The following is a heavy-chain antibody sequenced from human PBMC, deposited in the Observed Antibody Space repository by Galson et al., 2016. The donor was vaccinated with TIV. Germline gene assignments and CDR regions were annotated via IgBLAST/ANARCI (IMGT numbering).Heavy chain of an antibody. V-gene: IGHV3-9*01. CDR1: GFTFDEYG. CDR2: ISSNSVYL. Sequence: SLRLSCAASGFTFDEYGMHWVRQGLGKGLEWVSGISSNSVYLGYADSVKGRFTISRDNAKNSLYLQMNSLRAEDTALYYCTKALGYGYGSPQDYYYGMDVWGQGTTVTVSS. CDR3: TKALGYGYGSPQDYYYGMDV. J-gene: IGHJ6*02. D-gene: IGHD5-18*01.